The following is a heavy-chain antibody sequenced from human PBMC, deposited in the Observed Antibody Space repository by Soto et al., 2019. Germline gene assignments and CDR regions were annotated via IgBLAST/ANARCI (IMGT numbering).Heavy chain of an antibody. CDR1: GFTLQNYA. J-gene: IGHJ5*02. CDR2: LIGGHYGT. CDR3: AKGKATGDIDWFDL. Sequence: GGSLRLSCTASGFTLQNYAMAWVRQAPGKGLEWVSTLIGGHYGTAYSYSVKGRFTVSRDNSKNCLYLQMNSLGVEDTAMYFCAKGKATGDIDWFDLWGQGCLVTVSS. D-gene: IGHD3-10*01. V-gene: IGHV3-23*01.